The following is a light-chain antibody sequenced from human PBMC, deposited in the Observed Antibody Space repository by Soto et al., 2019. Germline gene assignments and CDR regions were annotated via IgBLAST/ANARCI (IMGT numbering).Light chain of an antibody. CDR1: SSDIGAFNY. J-gene: IGLJ2*01. CDR3: SSYTVTTTLVV. CDR2: GVA. Sequence: QPASVSGSPGQSVTISCTGTSSDIGAFNYVSWYQHHPGKAPKLMIYGVANRPSGVSNRFSGSKSGNTASLTISGLQAEDEASYYCSSYTVTTTLVVFGGGTKLTVL. V-gene: IGLV2-14*01.